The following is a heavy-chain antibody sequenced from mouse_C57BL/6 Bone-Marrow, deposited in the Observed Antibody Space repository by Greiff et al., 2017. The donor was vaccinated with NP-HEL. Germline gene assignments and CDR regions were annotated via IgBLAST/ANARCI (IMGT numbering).Heavy chain of an antibody. CDR3: ARRLYDYDWFAY. J-gene: IGHJ3*01. Sequence: EVQVVESGGDLVKPGGSLKLSCAASGFTFSSYGMSWVRQTPDKRLEWVATISSGGSYTYYPDSVKGRFTISRDNAKNTLYLQMSSLKSEDTAMYYCARRLYDYDWFAYWGQGTLVTVSA. CDR2: ISSGGSYT. V-gene: IGHV5-6*01. D-gene: IGHD2-4*01. CDR1: GFTFSSYG.